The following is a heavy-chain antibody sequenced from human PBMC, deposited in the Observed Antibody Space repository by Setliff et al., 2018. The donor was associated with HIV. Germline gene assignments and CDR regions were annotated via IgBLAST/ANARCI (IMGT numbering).Heavy chain of an antibody. V-gene: IGHV1-69*13. D-gene: IGHD1-26*01. Sequence: SVKVSCKASGDTFSNYPISWLRQAPGQGPEWMGGVIPALGTANYAQKFQGRVTFTADESTNTAFMELSSLRSEDTAVYYCARDAGYSGSAWDSWGQGTLVTVS. J-gene: IGHJ4*02. CDR2: VIPALGTA. CDR1: GDTFSNYP. CDR3: ARDAGYSGSAWDS.